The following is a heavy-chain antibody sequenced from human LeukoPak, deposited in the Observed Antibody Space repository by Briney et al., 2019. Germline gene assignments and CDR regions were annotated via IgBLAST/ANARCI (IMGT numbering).Heavy chain of an antibody. CDR3: ARGDVVVTSLYYYYGMDI. Sequence: GGSLRLSCAASGFTFSSYWMHWVRQAPGKGLVWVSRINRDGSSTSYAGSVKGRFTISRDNAKNTLYLQMNTLRAEDTAVYYCARGDVVVTSLYYYYGMDIWGQGTTVTVSS. CDR1: GFTFSSYW. J-gene: IGHJ6*02. CDR2: INRDGSST. V-gene: IGHV3-74*01. D-gene: IGHD2-21*02.